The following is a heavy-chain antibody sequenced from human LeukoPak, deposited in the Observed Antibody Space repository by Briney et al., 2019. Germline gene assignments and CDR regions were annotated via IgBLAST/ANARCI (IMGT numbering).Heavy chain of an antibody. D-gene: IGHD4-17*01. Sequence: PGGSLRLSCAASGFTFSSYAMHWVRQAPGKGLEWVAVISYDGSNKYYADSVKGRFTISRDNSKNTLYLQMNSLRAEDTAVYYCAGHMTTVTALDYWGQGTLVTVSS. CDR2: ISYDGSNK. CDR1: GFTFSSYA. CDR3: AGHMTTVTALDY. V-gene: IGHV3-30-3*01. J-gene: IGHJ4*02.